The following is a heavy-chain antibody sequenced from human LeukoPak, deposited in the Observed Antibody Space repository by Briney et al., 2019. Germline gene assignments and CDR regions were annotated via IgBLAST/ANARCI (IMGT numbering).Heavy chain of an antibody. Sequence: SETLSRTFTVAGGSISSHYWSWIGQPPGKGLEWIGYIYYSGSTNYDPSLKSRVTISVDTSKNQFSLKLSSVTAADTAVYYCARDRRDGYNWVNYYYYYMDVWGKGTTVTVSS. CDR1: GGSISSHY. CDR3: ARDRRDGYNWVNYYYYYMDV. V-gene: IGHV4-59*11. CDR2: IYYSGST. J-gene: IGHJ6*03. D-gene: IGHD5-24*01.